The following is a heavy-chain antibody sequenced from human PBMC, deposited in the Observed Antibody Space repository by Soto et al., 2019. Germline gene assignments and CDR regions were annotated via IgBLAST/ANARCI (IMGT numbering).Heavy chain of an antibody. D-gene: IGHD2-21*02. V-gene: IGHV4-31*03. CDR2: IYYSGST. CDR3: ARARKKVTEYNWFDP. Sequence: SETLSLTCTVSGGSISSGGYYWSWIRQHPGKGLEWIGYIYYSGSTYYNPSLNGRVTISVDTSKNQFSLKLSSVTAADTAVYYCARARKKVTEYNWFDPWGQGTLVTVSS. CDR1: GGSISSGGYY. J-gene: IGHJ5*02.